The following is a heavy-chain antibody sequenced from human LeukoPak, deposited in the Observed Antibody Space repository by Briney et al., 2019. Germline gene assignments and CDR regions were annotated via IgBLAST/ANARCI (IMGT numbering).Heavy chain of an antibody. D-gene: IGHD3-16*02. J-gene: IGHJ4*02. CDR1: GFTFSSYW. CDR2: IKSDGSST. V-gene: IGHV3-74*01. CDR3: AKDLERYWYESFGELSY. Sequence: GGSLRLSCAASGFTFSSYWMHWVRQAPGKGLVWVSRIKSDGSSTSYADSVKGRLTISRDDSKNTLYLQMNSLRAEDTAVYYCAKDLERYWYESFGELSYWGQGTLVTVSS.